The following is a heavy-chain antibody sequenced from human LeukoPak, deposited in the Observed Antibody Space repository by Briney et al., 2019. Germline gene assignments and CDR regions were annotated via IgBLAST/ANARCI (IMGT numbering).Heavy chain of an antibody. CDR3: ARYSSSSGGASHYLDY. J-gene: IGHJ4*02. V-gene: IGHV3-23*01. CDR2: ITGGGGST. CDR1: GFTFSSYA. D-gene: IGHD6-6*01. Sequence: SGGSLRLSCAASGFTFSSYAMSWVRQAPGKGLEWVSAITGGGGSTHYADSVKGRFTISRDNAKNTVYLQMNSLRAEDTAVYYCARYSSSSGGASHYLDYWGQGTLVTVSS.